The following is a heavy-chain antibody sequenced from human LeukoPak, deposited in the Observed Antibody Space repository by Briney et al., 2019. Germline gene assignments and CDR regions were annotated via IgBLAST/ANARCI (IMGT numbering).Heavy chain of an antibody. CDR2: INPNSGGT. J-gene: IGHJ4*02. CDR1: GYTFTDYY. V-gene: IGHV1-2*02. Sequence: ASVKVSCKASGYTFTDYYMHWVRQAPGQGLEWMGWINPNSGGTQYAQKFQGRVTMTRDTSISTAYMDLSRLKSDGTAVYYCARGRRIVGPTTPLFDYWGQGTLVTVSS. D-gene: IGHD1-26*01. CDR3: ARGRRIVGPTTPLFDY.